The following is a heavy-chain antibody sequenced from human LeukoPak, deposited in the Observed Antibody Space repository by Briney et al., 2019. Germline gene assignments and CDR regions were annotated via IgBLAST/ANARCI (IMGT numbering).Heavy chain of an antibody. Sequence: SETLSLTCTVPGGSISSYFWSWIRQPPGKGLEWIGYIHYNGATNYNPSLKSRVTMSVDTSKNQFSLKLGSVTAADTAVYYCARHYDSSGWWGAFDIWGQGTMVTVSS. J-gene: IGHJ3*02. CDR1: GGSISSYF. V-gene: IGHV4-59*01. CDR3: ARHYDSSGWWGAFDI. D-gene: IGHD3-22*01. CDR2: IHYNGAT.